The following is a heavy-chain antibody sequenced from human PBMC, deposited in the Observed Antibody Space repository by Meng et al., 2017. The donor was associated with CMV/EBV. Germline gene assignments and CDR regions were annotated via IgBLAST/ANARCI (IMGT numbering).Heavy chain of an antibody. D-gene: IGHD3-3*01. CDR1: GFTFGSYW. J-gene: IGHJ4*02. V-gene: IGHV3-7*01. CDR2: IKQDGSEK. Sequence: GGSLRLSCAASGFTFGSYWMSWVRQAPGKGLEWVANIKQDGSEKYYVDSVKGRFTISRDNAKNSLYLQMNSLRAEDTAVYYCARDADLAFDYWGQGTLVTVSS. CDR3: ARDADLAFDY.